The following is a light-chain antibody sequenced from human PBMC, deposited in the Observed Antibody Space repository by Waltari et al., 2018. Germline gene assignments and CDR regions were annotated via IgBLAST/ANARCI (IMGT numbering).Light chain of an antibody. Sequence: IVLTQSPGTMSLSPGERATLSCRASQSVNPYLAWYQQKPGQAPRLLIYGAYTRAAGIPDRFSGSGSGTDFILAISRLEAEDFAVYYCQHHVRLPATFGQGTKVEIK. CDR2: GAY. J-gene: IGKJ1*01. V-gene: IGKV3-20*01. CDR1: QSVNPY. CDR3: QHHVRLPAT.